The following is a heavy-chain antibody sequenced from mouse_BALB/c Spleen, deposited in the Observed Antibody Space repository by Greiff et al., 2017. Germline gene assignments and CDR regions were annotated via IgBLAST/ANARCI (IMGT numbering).Heavy chain of an antibody. J-gene: IGHJ3*01. V-gene: IGHV14-3*02. CDR3: ARGVYYAY. CDR2: IDPANGNT. D-gene: IGHD1-1*01. CDR1: GFNIKDTY. Sequence: VQLQQPGAELVKPGASVKLSCTASGFNIKDTYMHWVKQRPEQGLEWIGRIDPANGNTKYDPKFQGKATITADTSSNTAYLQLSSLTSEDTAVYYCARGVYYAYWGQGTLVTVSA.